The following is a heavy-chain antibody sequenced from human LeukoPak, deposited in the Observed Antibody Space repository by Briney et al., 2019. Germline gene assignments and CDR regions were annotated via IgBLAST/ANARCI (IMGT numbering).Heavy chain of an antibody. Sequence: SETLSLTCTVSGGSISSYYWSWIRQPPGKGLERIGYIYYSGSTNYNPSLKSRVTISVDTSKNQFSLKLSSVTAADTAVYYCARQTYCGGDCHPGWAFDIWGQGTMVTVSS. CDR2: IYYSGST. D-gene: IGHD2-21*02. J-gene: IGHJ3*02. CDR3: ARQTYCGGDCHPGWAFDI. V-gene: IGHV4-59*08. CDR1: GGSISSYY.